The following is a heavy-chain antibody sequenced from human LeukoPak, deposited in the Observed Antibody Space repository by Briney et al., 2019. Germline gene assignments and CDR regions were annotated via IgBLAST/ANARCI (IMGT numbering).Heavy chain of an antibody. Sequence: SDTLSLTCTVSGDSISGGSYYWGWIRQPPGKGLEWIGYINYRGDTYYNPSPKSRVTISVDTSENQFSLRLSSVSAADTAVYYCARVAAATTNPRFDYWGQGTLVTVSS. CDR3: ARVAAATTNPRFDY. V-gene: IGHV4-31*03. CDR1: GDSISGGSYY. D-gene: IGHD5-24*01. J-gene: IGHJ4*02. CDR2: INYRGDT.